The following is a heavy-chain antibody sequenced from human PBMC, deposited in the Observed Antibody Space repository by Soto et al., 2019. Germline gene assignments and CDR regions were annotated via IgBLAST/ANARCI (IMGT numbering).Heavy chain of an antibody. D-gene: IGHD6-13*01. J-gene: IGHJ4*02. Sequence: LKISCKGSGWTFTSYWISWVRQMPVNGLEWMGRIDPSDSYTNYSPSFQGHVTISADKSISTAYLQWSSLKASDTAMYYCARLQAAAGDNDLTFDYWGQGTLVTVSS. V-gene: IGHV5-10-1*01. CDR2: IDPSDSYT. CDR3: ARLQAAAGDNDLTFDY. CDR1: GWTFTSYW.